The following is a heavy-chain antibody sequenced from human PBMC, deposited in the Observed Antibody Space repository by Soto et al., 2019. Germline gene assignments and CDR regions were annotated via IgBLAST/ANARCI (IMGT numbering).Heavy chain of an antibody. D-gene: IGHD6-13*01. CDR1: GYSFTSYW. V-gene: IGHV5-10-1*01. Sequence: GESLKISCKGSGYSFTSYWISWVRQMPGKGLEWMGRIDPSDSYTNYSPSFQGHVTISADKSISTAYLQWSSLKASDTAMYYCARSRYSSSWYRGDYYYGMDVWGQGTTLTVSS. CDR2: IDPSDSYT. J-gene: IGHJ6*02. CDR3: ARSRYSSSWYRGDYYYGMDV.